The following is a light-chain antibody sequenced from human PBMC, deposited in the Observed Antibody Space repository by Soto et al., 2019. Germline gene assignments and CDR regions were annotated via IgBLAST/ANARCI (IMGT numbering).Light chain of an antibody. CDR3: QQRSNTWT. Sequence: ELVLTQSPATLSLSPGERATLSFRASQSVSSYLAWYQQKPGQAPRLLIYDASNRATGIPARFSGSGSGTDFTLTISSLEPEDFAVYYCQQRSNTWTFGQGTKVDIK. CDR1: QSVSSY. J-gene: IGKJ1*01. CDR2: DAS. V-gene: IGKV3-11*01.